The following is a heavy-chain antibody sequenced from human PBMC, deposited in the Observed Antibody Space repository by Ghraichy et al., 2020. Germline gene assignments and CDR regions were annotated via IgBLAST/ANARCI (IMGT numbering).Heavy chain of an antibody. CDR2: ISAGSGVI. J-gene: IGHJ6*02. Sequence: GGSLRLSCVASGFMFDDYTMNWVRQAPGKGLEGVASISAGSGVIYYAHSVRGRFTPSRDNAQNSLYLQMNALRVEDTAVYYCARDSVPASIPYGVYVWGQGTTVIVSS. D-gene: IGHD2-2*02. CDR3: ARDSVPASIPYGVYV. CDR1: GFMFDDYT. V-gene: IGHV3-21*01.